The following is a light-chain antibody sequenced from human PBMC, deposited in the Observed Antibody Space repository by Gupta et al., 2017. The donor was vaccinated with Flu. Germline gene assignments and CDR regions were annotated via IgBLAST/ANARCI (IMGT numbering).Light chain of an antibody. CDR1: QSLFYSSNNKNY. J-gene: IGKJ3*01. CDR2: WAS. CDR3: QQYYSTPFT. V-gene: IGKV4-1*01. Sequence: SLCESATISCKSSQSLFYSSNNKNYLVWYQQKPGQPPKLLIDWASTRESGVPDRFSGSGSGTDFTLTISSLQAEDVAVYYCQQYYSTPFTFGPGTKVDIK.